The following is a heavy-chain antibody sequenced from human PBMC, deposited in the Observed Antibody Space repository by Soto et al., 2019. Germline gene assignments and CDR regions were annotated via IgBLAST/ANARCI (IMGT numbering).Heavy chain of an antibody. Sequence: TSETLSRTCTVSGGSISSGGYYWSWIRQHPGKGLEWIGYIYYSGSTYYNPPLKSRVTISVDTSKNQFSLKLSSVTAADTAVYYGSRVVDIVATIDDWGQGTLVTVSS. CDR3: SRVVDIVATIDD. CDR2: IYYSGST. D-gene: IGHD5-12*01. J-gene: IGHJ4*02. CDR1: GGSISSGGYY. V-gene: IGHV4-31*03.